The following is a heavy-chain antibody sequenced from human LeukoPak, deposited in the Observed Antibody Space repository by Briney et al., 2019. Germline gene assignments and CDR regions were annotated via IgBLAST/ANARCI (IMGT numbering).Heavy chain of an antibody. Sequence: SETLSLTCLVSSGSVSSYYWTWLRQPPGKGLEWIGYIYSSGSTNYNPSLKSRVAISVDTSKNQFSLKLSSVTAADTAVYYCAREGTGSFEYWGQGTLVTVSS. J-gene: IGHJ4*02. CDR2: IYSSGST. D-gene: IGHD7-27*01. V-gene: IGHV4-59*02. CDR3: AREGTGSFEY. CDR1: SGSVSSYY.